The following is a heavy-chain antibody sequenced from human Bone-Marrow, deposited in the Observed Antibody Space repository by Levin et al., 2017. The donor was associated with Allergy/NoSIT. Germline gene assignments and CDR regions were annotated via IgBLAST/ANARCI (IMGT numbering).Heavy chain of an antibody. V-gene: IGHV4-34*01. CDR2: INLGGSS. D-gene: IGHD3/OR15-3a*01. J-gene: IGHJ4*02. CDR1: GGSFSGYY. Sequence: SETLSLTCAVSGGSFSGYYWTWIRQSPGKGLEWIGEINLGGSSSSNPSLKSRVTISVDTSKDQFSLKLSSVTAADTAVYYCARGPVPFWTGYDHWGQGTLVTVSS. CDR3: ARGPVPFWTGYDH.